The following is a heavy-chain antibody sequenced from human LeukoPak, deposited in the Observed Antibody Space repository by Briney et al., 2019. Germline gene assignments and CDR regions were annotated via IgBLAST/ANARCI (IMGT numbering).Heavy chain of an antibody. CDR1: GGSISSYY. CDR3: ARSRSGYSYDHAAFEI. CDR2: IYYGGTT. D-gene: IGHD5-18*01. J-gene: IGHJ3*02. Sequence: SETLSLTCTVSGGSISSYYWTWIRQPPGKGLEWIGFIYYGGTTNYNPSLKSRVTISVDTSKNQFSLKLSSVTAADTAVYYCARSRSGYSYDHAAFEIWGQGTMVTVSS. V-gene: IGHV4-59*12.